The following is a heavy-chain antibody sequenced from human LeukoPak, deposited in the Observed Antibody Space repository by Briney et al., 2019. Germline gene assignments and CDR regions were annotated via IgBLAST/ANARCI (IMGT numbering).Heavy chain of an antibody. CDR1: GGSISSSSYY. J-gene: IGHJ5*02. V-gene: IGHV4-39*01. CDR3: ARTQDIVVVPAARGNWFDP. Sequence: ASETLSLTCTVSGGSISSSSYYWGWIRQPPGKGLEWIGSIYYSGSTYYNPSLKSRVTISVDTSKNQFSLKLSSVTAADTAVYYCARTQDIVVVPAARGNWFDPWGQGTLVTVSS. D-gene: IGHD2-2*01. CDR2: IYYSGST.